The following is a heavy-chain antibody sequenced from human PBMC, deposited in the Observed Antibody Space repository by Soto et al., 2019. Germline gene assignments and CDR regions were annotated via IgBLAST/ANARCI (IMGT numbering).Heavy chain of an antibody. CDR3: AKDLGKMIVVVPAY. J-gene: IGHJ4*02. CDR2: IIPIFGTA. D-gene: IGHD3-22*01. Sequence: SVKVSCKASGGTSSSYAISWVRQAPGQGLEWMGGIIPIFGTANYAQKFQGRVTITADKSTSTAYMELSSLRAEDTAVYYCAKDLGKMIVVVPAYWGQGTLVTVSS. CDR1: GGTSSSYA. V-gene: IGHV1-69*06.